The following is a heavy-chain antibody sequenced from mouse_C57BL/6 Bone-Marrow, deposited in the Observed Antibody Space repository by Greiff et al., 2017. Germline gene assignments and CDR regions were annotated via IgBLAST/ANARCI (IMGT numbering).Heavy chain of an antibody. CDR3: ATYPGFAY. CDR2: ISSGSSTI. V-gene: IGHV5-17*01. J-gene: IGHJ3*01. CDR1: GFTFSDYG. Sequence: EVKVVESGGGLVKPGGSLKLSCAASGFTFSDYGMHWVRQAPEKGLEWVAYISSGSSTIYYADTVKGRFTISRDNAKNTLFLQMTSLRSEDTAMYYCATYPGFAYWGQGTLVTVSA. D-gene: IGHD2-10*01.